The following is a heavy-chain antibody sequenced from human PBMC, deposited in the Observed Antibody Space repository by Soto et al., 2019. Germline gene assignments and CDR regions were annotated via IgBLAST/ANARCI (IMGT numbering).Heavy chain of an antibody. V-gene: IGHV3-23*01. CDR2: ISGSGGST. J-gene: IGHJ4*02. CDR3: ANLWFGELLENY. CDR1: VFTFSSYA. Sequence: HPGGSLRLSCAASVFTFSSYAMSWVRQAPGKGLEWVSAISGSGGSTYYADSVKGRFTISRDNSKNTLYLQMNSLRAEDTAVYYCANLWFGELLENYWGQGTLVTVSS. D-gene: IGHD3-10*01.